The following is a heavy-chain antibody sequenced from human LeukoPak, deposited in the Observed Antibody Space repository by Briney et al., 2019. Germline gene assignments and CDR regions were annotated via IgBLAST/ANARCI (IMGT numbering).Heavy chain of an antibody. D-gene: IGHD1-26*01. CDR3: ARGSWDPAPMDV. V-gene: IGHV1-3*03. Sequence: ASVKVSCKASGYTFTSYAMHWVRPAPGQRLEWMGWINAGNGNTKYSQEFQGRVTITRDSSASTAYMELSSLRSEDMAVYYCARGSWDPAPMDVWGKGTTVTVSS. CDR2: INAGNGNT. CDR1: GYTFTSYA. J-gene: IGHJ6*03.